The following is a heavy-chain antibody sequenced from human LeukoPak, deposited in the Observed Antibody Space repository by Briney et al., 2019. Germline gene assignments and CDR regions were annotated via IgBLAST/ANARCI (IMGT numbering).Heavy chain of an antibody. CDR2: ISGSGGST. Sequence: PGGSLRLSCAASGFTFSSYAMSWVRQAPGKGLEWASAISGSGGSTYYADSVKGRFTISRDNSKNTLYLQMNSLRAEDTAVYYCAKGKRELLLIFDGHYWGQGTLVTVSS. D-gene: IGHD1-26*01. CDR3: AKGKRELLLIFDGHY. J-gene: IGHJ4*02. V-gene: IGHV3-23*01. CDR1: GFTFSSYA.